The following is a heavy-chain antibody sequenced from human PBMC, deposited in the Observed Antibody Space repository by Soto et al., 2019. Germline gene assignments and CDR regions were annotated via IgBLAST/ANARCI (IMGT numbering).Heavy chain of an antibody. CDR1: GLTFRTYD. V-gene: IGHV3-23*01. Sequence: GGSLRLSCAASGLTFRTYDMSWVRQAPGKGLEWVSGISGTDGSTSYIDSVKGRFTISRDDSENTLYLQMNSLRAEDTAVYYCAKRACSTASCSYFDYWGQGTLVTVSS. CDR3: AKRACSTASCSYFDY. D-gene: IGHD2-2*01. CDR2: ISGTDGST. J-gene: IGHJ4*02.